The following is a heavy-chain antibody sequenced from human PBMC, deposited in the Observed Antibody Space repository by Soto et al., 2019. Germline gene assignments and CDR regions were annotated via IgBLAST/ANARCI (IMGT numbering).Heavy chain of an antibody. CDR1: GGAFSSYA. J-gene: IGHJ5*02. D-gene: IGHD2-2*02. Sequence: ASVKVSCKASGGAFSSYAISWVRQAPGQGLEWMGGIIPIFGTANYAQKFQGRVTITADESTSTAYMELSSLRSEDTAVYYCARDNPAGYCSSTSCYTLFWFDPRGQGTLVTVSS. V-gene: IGHV1-69*13. CDR2: IIPIFGTA. CDR3: ARDNPAGYCSSTSCYTLFWFDP.